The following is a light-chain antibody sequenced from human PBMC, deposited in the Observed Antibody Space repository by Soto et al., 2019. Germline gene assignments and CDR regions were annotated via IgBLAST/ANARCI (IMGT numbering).Light chain of an antibody. J-gene: IGKJ4*01. CDR2: AAS. V-gene: IGKV1-39*01. CDR3: QQSYSNPSLT. CDR1: QSISSY. Sequence: DIQMTQSPSSLSASVGDRVTITCRASQSISSYLNWYQQKPGKAPKLLIYAASSLQIGVPSRFSGNGSGTDYTLTIISLQPEDFATYYCQQSYSNPSLTFGGGTQVDIK.